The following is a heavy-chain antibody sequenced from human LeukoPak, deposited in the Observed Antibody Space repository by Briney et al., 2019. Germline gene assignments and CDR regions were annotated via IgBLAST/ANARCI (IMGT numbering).Heavy chain of an antibody. V-gene: IGHV3-21*04. Sequence: GGSLRLSCAASGFTFSSYSMNWVRQAPGKGLEWVSSISSSSSYIYYADSVKGRFTISRDDSKNTAYLQMNSLKTEDTAVYYCTRHYVDTAMAHGDFDYWGQGTLVTVSS. CDR3: TRHYVDTAMAHGDFDY. J-gene: IGHJ4*02. D-gene: IGHD5-18*01. CDR1: GFTFSSYS. CDR2: ISSSSSYI.